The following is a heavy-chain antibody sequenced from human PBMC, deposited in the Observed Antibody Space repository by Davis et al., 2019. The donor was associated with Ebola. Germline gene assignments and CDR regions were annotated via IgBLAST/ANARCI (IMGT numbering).Heavy chain of an antibody. V-gene: IGHV3-30*03. CDR2: ISHDGSQK. J-gene: IGHJ4*02. CDR1: GFTFKVYS. D-gene: IGHD3-3*01. Sequence: GESLKISCTVSGFTFKVYSLYWVRQAPGKGLECVAVISHDGSQKYYADSVRGRFTISRDNSKDTLFLQMSSLRTEDTATYYCARAADTSGYYPEYWGQGTLVIVSS. CDR3: ARAADTSGYYPEY.